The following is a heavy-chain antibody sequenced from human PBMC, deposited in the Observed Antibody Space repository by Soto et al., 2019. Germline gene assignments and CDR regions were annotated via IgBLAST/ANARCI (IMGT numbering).Heavy chain of an antibody. CDR1: GFTFSNCA. J-gene: IGHJ4*02. CDR3: AQRACSSDSALRNFHY. V-gene: IGHV3-23*01. CDR2: ISGNGGGA. Sequence: EVQLLESGGGLVQPGGSLRLSCAASGFTFSNCAMSWVRQAPGKGLEWVSTISGNGGGAYYADSVKGRFTISRDNSKNTLYLRMNSLRAEDTAVYYCAQRACSSDSALRNFHYWGQGTLVTVSS. D-gene: IGHD6-19*01.